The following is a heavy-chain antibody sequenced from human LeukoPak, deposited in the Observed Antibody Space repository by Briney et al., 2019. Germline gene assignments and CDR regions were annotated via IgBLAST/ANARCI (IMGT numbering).Heavy chain of an antibody. J-gene: IGHJ4*02. D-gene: IGHD6-13*01. CDR2: INPNSGGT. Sequence: ASVKVSCKASGYTFTDYYIHWVRQAPGQGLEWMGRINPNSGGTNYAQKFQGRVTMTRDTSISTAYMELSRLSSDDTAVYYCATSRDRIAVAGRDEFDYWGQGTLVTVSS. CDR3: ATSRDRIAVAGRDEFDY. V-gene: IGHV1-2*06. CDR1: GYTFTDYY.